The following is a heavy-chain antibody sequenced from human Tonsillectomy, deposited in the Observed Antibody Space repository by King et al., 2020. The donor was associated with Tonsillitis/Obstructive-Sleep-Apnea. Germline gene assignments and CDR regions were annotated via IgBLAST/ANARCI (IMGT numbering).Heavy chain of an antibody. D-gene: IGHD2-21*01. CDR1: GYTFSRYY. V-gene: IGHV1-46*01. Sequence: QLVQSGAEVKTPGASVKVSCKASGYTFSRYYIHWVRQARGQGLEWLGIINTSDGITTYAQKFQGRVTVTTDTSASTVSLELSSLRSEDTAVYYCARDDVVGRYIDSWGQGTLVTVSS. CDR2: INTSDGIT. CDR3: ARDDVVGRYIDS. J-gene: IGHJ4*02.